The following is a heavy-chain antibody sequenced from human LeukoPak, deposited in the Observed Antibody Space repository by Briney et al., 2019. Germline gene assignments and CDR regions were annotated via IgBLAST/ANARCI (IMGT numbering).Heavy chain of an antibody. CDR2: IKQDGSEK. J-gene: IGHJ4*02. D-gene: IGHD6-19*01. CDR3: ASPHPYSSGWYYFDY. V-gene: IGHV3-7*01. Sequence: GGSLRLSCAASGFTFSSYWMSWVRQAPGKGLEWVANIKQDGSEKYYVDSVKGRFTISRDNAKNSLYLQMNSLRAEDTAVYYCASPHPYSSGWYYFDYWGQGTLVTVSS. CDR1: GFTFSSYW.